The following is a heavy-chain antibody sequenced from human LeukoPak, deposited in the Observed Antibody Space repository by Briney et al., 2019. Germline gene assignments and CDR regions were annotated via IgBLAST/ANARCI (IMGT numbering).Heavy chain of an antibody. V-gene: IGHV3-21*04. CDR2: ISGSNSYI. J-gene: IGHJ4*02. Sequence: GGSLRLSCAASGFTFSSYTMHWIRQAPGKGLEWVSSISGSNSYIFYADSVKGRFTISRDNSKNTLYLQMNSLRAEDTAVYYCAKDGEWEHDYWGQGTLVTVSS. CDR1: GFTFSSYT. D-gene: IGHD1-26*01. CDR3: AKDGEWEHDY.